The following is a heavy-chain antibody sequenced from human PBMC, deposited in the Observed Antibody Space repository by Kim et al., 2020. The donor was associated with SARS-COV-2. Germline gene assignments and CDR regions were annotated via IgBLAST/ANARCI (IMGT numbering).Heavy chain of an antibody. V-gene: IGHV3-30*18. CDR1: GFTFSSYG. Sequence: GGSLRLSCAASGFTFSSYGMHWVRQAPGKGLEWVAVISYDGSNKYYADSVKGRFTISRDNSKNTLYLQMNSLRAEDTAVYYCAKDPAPRRGGLTGWGQGTLVTVSS. D-gene: IGHD3-9*01. CDR3: AKDPAPRRGGLTG. CDR2: ISYDGSNK. J-gene: IGHJ4*02.